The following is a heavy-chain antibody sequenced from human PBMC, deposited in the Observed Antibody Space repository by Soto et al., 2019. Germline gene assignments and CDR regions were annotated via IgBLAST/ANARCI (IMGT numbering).Heavy chain of an antibody. CDR1: GFTFSSYA. D-gene: IGHD2-15*01. CDR2: ISGSGANI. CDR3: AKRGYCGGNNCYYFDY. V-gene: IGHV3-23*01. J-gene: IGHJ4*02. Sequence: PGGSLRLSCAASGFTFSSYAMSWVRQAPGKGLEWVSAISGSGANINYADSAKGRFTISRDNSKNALYLQMNSLRAEDTALYYCAKRGYCGGNNCYYFDYWGQGALVTVSS.